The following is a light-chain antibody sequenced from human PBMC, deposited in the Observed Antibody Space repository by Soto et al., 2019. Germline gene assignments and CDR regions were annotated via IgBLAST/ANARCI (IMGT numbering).Light chain of an antibody. CDR3: QQYGY. V-gene: IGKV3-20*01. CDR1: QSVNSNY. Sequence: EIVLTQSPGTLSLSPGERATLSCRASQSVNSNYLAWYQQTPGQAPRLLIYGASSRATGIPDRFRGSGSGTDFTLNISRLEPEDSAMYYCQQYGYFGGGTKVEIK. CDR2: GAS. J-gene: IGKJ4*01.